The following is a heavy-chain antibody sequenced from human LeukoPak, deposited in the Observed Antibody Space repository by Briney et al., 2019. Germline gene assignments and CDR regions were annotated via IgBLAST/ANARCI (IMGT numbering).Heavy chain of an antibody. D-gene: IGHD2-15*01. CDR3: ARDVFSCSGGSCYYYGMDV. V-gene: IGHV3-21*01. CDR1: GFTFSSYS. Sequence: GSLRLSCAASGFTFSSYSMNWVRQAPGKGLEWVSSISSSSSYIYYADSVKGRFTISRDNAKNSLYLQMNSLRAEDTAVYYCARDVFSCSGGSCYYYGMDVWGQGTTVTVSS. J-gene: IGHJ6*02. CDR2: ISSSSSYI.